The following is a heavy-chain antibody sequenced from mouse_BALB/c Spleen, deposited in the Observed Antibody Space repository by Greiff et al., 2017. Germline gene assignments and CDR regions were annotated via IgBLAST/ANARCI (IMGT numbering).Heavy chain of an antibody. Sequence: VQLQQSGAELAKPGASVKMSCKASGYTFTSYWMHWVQQRPGQGLEWIGYINPSTGYTEYNQKFKDKATLTADKSSSTAYMQLSSLTSEDSAVYYCARGGGNYEGTWGQGTLVTVSA. J-gene: IGHJ3*01. V-gene: IGHV1-7*01. CDR3: ARGGGNYEGT. CDR1: GYTFTSYW. D-gene: IGHD2-1*01. CDR2: INPSTGYT.